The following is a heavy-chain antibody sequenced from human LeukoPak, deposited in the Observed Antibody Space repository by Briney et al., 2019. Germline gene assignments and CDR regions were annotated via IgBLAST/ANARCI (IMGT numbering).Heavy chain of an antibody. D-gene: IGHD6-13*01. Sequence: GRSLRLSCAASGFTFSSYAMHWVRQAPGKWLEWVAVISYDGSNKYYADSVKGRFTISRDNSKNTLYLQMNSLRAEDTAVYYCARGSIAAAGILDYWGQGTLVTVSS. CDR2: ISYDGSNK. J-gene: IGHJ4*02. CDR3: ARGSIAAAGILDY. CDR1: GFTFSSYA. V-gene: IGHV3-30-3*01.